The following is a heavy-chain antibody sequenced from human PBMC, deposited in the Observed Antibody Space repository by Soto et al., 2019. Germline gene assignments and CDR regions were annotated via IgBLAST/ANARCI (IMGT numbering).Heavy chain of an antibody. J-gene: IGHJ5*02. V-gene: IGHV3-72*01. CDR2: TRNKANSYTT. CDR1: GFTFSDHH. CDR3: SSDLGS. Sequence: EVHLVESGGGLVQPGGSLRLSCAASGFTFSDHHMDWVRQAPGKGLEWVGRTRNKANSYTTEYAASVKGRFTISRDDSKNSLYLQMYSLKTEDTAVYYCSSDLGSWGQGTLVTVSS.